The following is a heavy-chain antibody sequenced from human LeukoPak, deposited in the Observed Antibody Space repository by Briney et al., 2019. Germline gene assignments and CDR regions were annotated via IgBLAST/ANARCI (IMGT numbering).Heavy chain of an antibody. D-gene: IGHD6-19*01. V-gene: IGHV3-23*01. J-gene: IGHJ4*02. CDR2: ISLNGETT. Sequence: PGGSLRLSCAVSGFSVSGFGMSWVRQAPGKGLEWISAISLNGETTWYADSVKGRFTISRDNSKNTLYLQLTSLRAEDTAVYYCAQGFSSGWYPYWGQGSLVSVSS. CDR1: GFSVSGFG. CDR3: AQGFSSGWYPY.